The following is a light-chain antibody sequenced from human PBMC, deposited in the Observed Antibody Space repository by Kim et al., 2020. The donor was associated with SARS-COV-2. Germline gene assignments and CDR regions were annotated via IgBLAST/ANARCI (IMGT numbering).Light chain of an antibody. J-gene: IGKJ3*01. CDR1: QSLLHSNGYNY. Sequence: DIVMTQSPLSLPVTPGEPASISCRSSQSLLHSNGYNYLVWYLQKPGQSPQLLIYLGSNRASGVPDRFSGSGSGTDFTLRISRVEAEDVGVYCCMQALQTPHTFGPGTKVDIK. CDR2: LGS. CDR3: MQALQTPHT. V-gene: IGKV2-28*01.